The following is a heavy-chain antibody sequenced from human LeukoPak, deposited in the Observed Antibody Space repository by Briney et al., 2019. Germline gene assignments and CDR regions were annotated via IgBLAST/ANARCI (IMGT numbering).Heavy chain of an antibody. CDR1: GFTFSSYG. D-gene: IGHD3-22*01. Sequence: PGGSLRLSCAASGFTFSSYGMHWVRQAPGKGLEWVAVIWYDGSNKYYADSVKGRFTISRDNSKNTLYLQMNSLRAEDTAVYYCARAAGYYDSSGYEGGDYWGQGTLVTVSS. J-gene: IGHJ4*02. CDR3: ARAAGYYDSSGYEGGDY. V-gene: IGHV3-33*01. CDR2: IWYDGSNK.